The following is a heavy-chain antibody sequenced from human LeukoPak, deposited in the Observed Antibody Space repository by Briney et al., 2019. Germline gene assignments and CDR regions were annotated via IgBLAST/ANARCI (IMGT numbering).Heavy chain of an antibody. J-gene: IGHJ4*03. CDR2: ISGSDGST. V-gene: IGHV3-23*01. CDR1: GFTFSSYA. D-gene: IGHD3-22*01. Sequence: GGSLRLSRAASGFTFSSYAMSWVRQAPGKGLEWVSAISGSDGSTYYADSVKGRFTIARDNSKNTLYLQMNSLTAEHTAVYYCPKRTDRGYYDSSGFYDFEYWGHGNLVTVSS. CDR3: PKRTDRGYYDSSGFYDFEY.